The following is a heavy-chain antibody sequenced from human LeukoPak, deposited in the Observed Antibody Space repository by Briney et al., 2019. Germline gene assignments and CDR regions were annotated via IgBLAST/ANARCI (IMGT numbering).Heavy chain of an antibody. CDR1: GGYISSYY. CDR2: ISTSGST. D-gene: IGHD3-16*02. V-gene: IGHV4-4*07. Sequence: PSETLSLSCSVSGGYISSYYWSWIRQPAGKGLESIGHISTSGSTNYNPSLKSRVTMSVDTSKNQFSLKLSSVTAADTAVYYCARRRYYDYVWGSYPSAYYFDYWGQGTLVTVSS. CDR3: ARRRYYDYVWGSYPSAYYFDY. J-gene: IGHJ4*02.